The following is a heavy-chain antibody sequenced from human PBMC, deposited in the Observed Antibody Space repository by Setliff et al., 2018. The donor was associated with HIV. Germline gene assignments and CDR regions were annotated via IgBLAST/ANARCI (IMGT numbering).Heavy chain of an antibody. J-gene: IGHJ4*02. CDR2: VFYTGST. D-gene: IGHD5-12*01. Sequence: SETLSLTCTVSGGSIRSYYWSWIRQSPGKGLEWIGYVFYTGSTTYSPSLKSRLTISVDTSQHQFSLKLTSVTAADTAVYYCARQPRWLQFPRYFDYWGQGTLVTVSS. CDR3: ARQPRWLQFPRYFDY. CDR1: GGSIRSYY. V-gene: IGHV4-59*08.